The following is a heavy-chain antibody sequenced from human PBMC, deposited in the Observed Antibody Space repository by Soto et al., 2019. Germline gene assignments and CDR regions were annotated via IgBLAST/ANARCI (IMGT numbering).Heavy chain of an antibody. V-gene: IGHV4-31*03. CDR2: IYYTGTT. CDR3: ARFYYDSSGYYNPSVHDAFHI. CDR1: GGSISGYY. J-gene: IGHJ3*02. D-gene: IGHD3-22*01. Sequence: SETLSLTCTVSGGSISGYYWSWIRQHPGKGLEWIGYIYYTGTTYYNPSLMSRVTLSIDTSNNQFSLRLSSVTAADTAVYYCARFYYDSSGYYNPSVHDAFHIWGQGTLVTVSS.